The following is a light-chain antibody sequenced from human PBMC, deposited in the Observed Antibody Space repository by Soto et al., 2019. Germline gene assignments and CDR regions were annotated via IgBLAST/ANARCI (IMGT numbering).Light chain of an antibody. V-gene: IGLV2-8*01. J-gene: IGLJ1*01. Sequence: QSVLTQPPSASGSPGQSVAISCTGTSSDVGGYNYVSWYQQHPGKAPKLTIYEVNKRPSGVPDRFSGSKSGSTASLTVSGLQAEDEADYYCSSYAGSSNVFGTGTKVT. CDR1: SSDVGGYNY. CDR2: EVN. CDR3: SSYAGSSNV.